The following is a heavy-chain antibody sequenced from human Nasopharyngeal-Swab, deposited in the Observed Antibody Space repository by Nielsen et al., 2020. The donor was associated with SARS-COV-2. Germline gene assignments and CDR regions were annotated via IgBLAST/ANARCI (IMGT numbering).Heavy chain of an antibody. CDR2: IYYSGST. J-gene: IGHJ4*02. V-gene: IGHV4-39*01. CDR3: ASHDYGDYGVVDY. D-gene: IGHD4-17*01. Sequence: WIRQPPGKGLEWIGSIYYSGSTYYNPSLKSRVTISVDTSKNQSSLKLSSVTAADTAVYYCASHDYGDYGVVDYWGQGTLVTVSS.